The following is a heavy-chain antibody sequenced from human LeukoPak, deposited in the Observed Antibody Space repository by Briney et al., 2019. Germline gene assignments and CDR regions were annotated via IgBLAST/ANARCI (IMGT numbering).Heavy chain of an antibody. D-gene: IGHD7-27*01. J-gene: IGHJ4*02. V-gene: IGHV1-2*02. Sequence: ASVKVSCKASGYTFTGYYMHWVRQAPGQGLEWMGWINPNSGGTNYAQKFQGRVTMTRDTSISTAYMELSRLRSDDTAVYYCARVPENWGPFDHWGQGTLVTVSS. CDR2: INPNSGGT. CDR1: GYTFTGYY. CDR3: ARVPENWGPFDH.